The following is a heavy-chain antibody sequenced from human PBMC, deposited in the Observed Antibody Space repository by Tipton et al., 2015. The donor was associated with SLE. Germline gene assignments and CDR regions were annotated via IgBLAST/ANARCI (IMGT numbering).Heavy chain of an antibody. CDR3: ASALTYIWGSYRPSYFDY. D-gene: IGHD3-16*02. J-gene: IGHJ4*02. CDR1: GFTFSSYW. Sequence: SLRLSFAASGFTFSSYWMSWVRQAPGKGLEWVANIKQDGSEKYYVDSVKGRFTISRDNAKNSLYLQMNSLRAEDTAVYYCASALTYIWGSYRPSYFDYWGQGTLVTVSS. CDR2: IKQDGSEK. V-gene: IGHV3-7*01.